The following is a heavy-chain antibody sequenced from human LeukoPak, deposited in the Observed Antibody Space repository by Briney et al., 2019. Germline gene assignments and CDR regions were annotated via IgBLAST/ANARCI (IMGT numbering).Heavy chain of an antibody. Sequence: PGGSLRLSCAASGFTFSNYWMTWVRQAPGQGLEWVANIKQDGSEKYYMDSVKGRFTISRDNAKNSLYLQMNNLRAEGTAVYYCARDEYISSWPLGYYYMDVWGRGTTVTVSS. V-gene: IGHV3-7*01. D-gene: IGHD6-13*01. CDR2: IKQDGSEK. CDR3: ARDEYISSWPLGYYYMDV. J-gene: IGHJ6*03. CDR1: GFTFSNYW.